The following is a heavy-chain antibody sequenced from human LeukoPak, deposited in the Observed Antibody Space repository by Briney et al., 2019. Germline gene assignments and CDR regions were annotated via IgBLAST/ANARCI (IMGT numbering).Heavy chain of an antibody. CDR1: GGSISSYY. CDR2: IYYSGTT. V-gene: IGHV4-59*01. Sequence: PSETLSLTCTVSGGSISSYYWSWIRQPPGKGLEWIGYIYYSGTTNYSPSLKSRVTISVDTSKSQFSLKLNSVTAADTAVYYCARSGGYSSPQNYWGQGTLVTVSS. D-gene: IGHD6-19*01. CDR3: ARSGGYSSPQNY. J-gene: IGHJ4*02.